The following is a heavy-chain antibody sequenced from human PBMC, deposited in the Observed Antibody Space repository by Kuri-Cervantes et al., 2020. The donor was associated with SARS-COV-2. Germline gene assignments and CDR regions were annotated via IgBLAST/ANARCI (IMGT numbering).Heavy chain of an antibody. CDR3: ATEVGATNFDH. CDR2: VYISGST. CDR1: GGSISSYY. V-gene: IGHV4-4*07. J-gene: IGHJ4*02. D-gene: IGHD1-26*01. Sequence: GSLRLSCTVSGGSISSYYWSWIRQTAAMGLEWIGRVYISGSTNYNPSLKGRVTMSVDTSKSQFSLELTSVTAADTAVYYCATEVGATNFDHWGQGILVTVSS.